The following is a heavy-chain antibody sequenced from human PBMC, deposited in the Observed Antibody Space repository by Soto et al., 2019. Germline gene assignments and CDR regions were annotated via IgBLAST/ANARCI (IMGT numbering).Heavy chain of an antibody. CDR3: ARVPGSGTYYDNRIANDAFDI. V-gene: IGHV3-23*01. CDR2: ISGSGNDA. D-gene: IGHD3-10*01. J-gene: IGHJ3*02. CDR1: GFPFSHYA. Sequence: PGGSLRLSCAASGFPFSHYAMSWVRQAPGKGLEWVSAISGSGNDASYADSVRGRFTISRDNSRDTLYLQMNSLRADDTAVYYCARVPGSGTYYDNRIANDAFDIWGQGTMVTVSS.